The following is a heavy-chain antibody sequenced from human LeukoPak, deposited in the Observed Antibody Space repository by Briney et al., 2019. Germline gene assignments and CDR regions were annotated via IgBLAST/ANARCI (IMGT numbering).Heavy chain of an antibody. CDR1: GFTFSSYS. J-gene: IGHJ4*02. Sequence: PGGSLRLSCAASGFTFSSYSMNWVRQAPGKGLEWVSSISSSSSYIYYADSVKGRFTISRDNAKNSLYLQMNSLRAEDTAVYYCARDLVGATRRRYFDYWGQGTLVTVSS. D-gene: IGHD1-26*01. V-gene: IGHV3-21*01. CDR2: ISSSSSYI. CDR3: ARDLVGATRRRYFDY.